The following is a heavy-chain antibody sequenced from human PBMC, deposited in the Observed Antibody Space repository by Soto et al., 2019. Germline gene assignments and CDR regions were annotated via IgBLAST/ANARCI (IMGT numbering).Heavy chain of an antibody. CDR2: ISRSSRTI. CDR1: GFTFSSYR. J-gene: IGHJ5*02. D-gene: IGHD1-26*01. Sequence: EVQLVESGGGLVQPAGSLRLSCAASGFTFSSYRTNWVRQAPGKGLEWGSYISRSSRTIYYADSVKGRFTSSRDNAKNALHVQMNTPRAEDTAVYYCTSEAHYLTWFHPRGQGTLVTVAS. V-gene: IGHV3-48*01. CDR3: TSEAHYLTWFHP.